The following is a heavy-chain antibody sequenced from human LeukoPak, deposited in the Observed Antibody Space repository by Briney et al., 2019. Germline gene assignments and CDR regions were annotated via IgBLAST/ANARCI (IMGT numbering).Heavy chain of an antibody. J-gene: IGHJ3*02. Sequence: GGSLRLSCAASGFIFSSYAMSWVRQAPGKGLEWVSSVSGSGGTTWYADSVMGRFTISRDNSKNTLYLQMNSLRDEDTAVYYCAKDLRRVGYDSFDIWGQGTLVTVSS. V-gene: IGHV3-23*01. D-gene: IGHD1-26*01. CDR1: GFIFSSYA. CDR3: AKDLRRVGYDSFDI. CDR2: VSGSGGTT.